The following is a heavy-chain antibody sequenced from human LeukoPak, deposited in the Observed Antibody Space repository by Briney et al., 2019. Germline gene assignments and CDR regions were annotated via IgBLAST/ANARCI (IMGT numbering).Heavy chain of an antibody. CDR2: IYHSGST. CDR1: GGSISSGGYS. CDR3: ARHRLVVAATGLFDY. Sequence: SETLSLTCAVSGGSISSGGYSWSWIRQPPGKGLEWIGYIYHSGSTYYNPPLKSRVTISVDRSKNQFSLKLSSVTAADTAVYYCARHRLVVAATGLFDYWGQGTLVTVSS. V-gene: IGHV4-30-2*01. J-gene: IGHJ4*02. D-gene: IGHD6-19*01.